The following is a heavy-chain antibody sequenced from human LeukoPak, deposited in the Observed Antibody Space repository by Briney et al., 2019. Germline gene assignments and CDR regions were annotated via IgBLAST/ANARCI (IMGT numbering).Heavy chain of an antibody. CDR1: GGSFSGYY. CDR3: ARAAYYYDSSGYYSTALYFDY. CDR2: INHSGST. J-gene: IGHJ4*02. D-gene: IGHD3-22*01. Sequence: SETLSLTCAVYGGSFSGYYWSWIHQPPGKGLEWIGEINHSGSTNYNPSLKSRVTISVDTSKNQFSLKLSSVTAADTAVYYCARAAYYYDSSGYYSTALYFDYWGQGTLVTVSS. V-gene: IGHV4-34*01.